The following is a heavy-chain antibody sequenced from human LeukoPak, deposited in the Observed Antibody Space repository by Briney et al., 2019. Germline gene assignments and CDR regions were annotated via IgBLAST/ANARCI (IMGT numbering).Heavy chain of an antibody. J-gene: IGHJ4*02. D-gene: IGHD4-23*01. V-gene: IGHV5-51*01. CDR2: IYPGDSDT. CDR1: GYSFISYW. CDR3: ARYDYGGNPRNYFDY. Sequence: GESLKISCKGFGYSFISYWIAWVRQMPGKGLELMGIIYPGDSDTRYSPSFQGQVTISADKSISTAYLQWSSLKASDTVMYYCARYDYGGNPRNYFDYWGQGTLVTVSS.